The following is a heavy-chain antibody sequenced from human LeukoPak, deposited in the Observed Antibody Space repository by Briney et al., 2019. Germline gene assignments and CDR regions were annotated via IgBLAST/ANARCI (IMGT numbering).Heavy chain of an antibody. CDR2: MSPYSGTT. V-gene: IGHV1-8*01. CDR1: GYTFTNFD. Sequence: ASVKVSCKASGYTFTNFDITWVRQASGQGLEWVGWMSPYSGTTGSAQKFQGRVTMTRNTSINSAYLEIKNLTSYDTAVYYCARALDTTVLLGAYWGQGTPVTVSS. D-gene: IGHD1-1*01. CDR3: ARALDTTVLLGAY. J-gene: IGHJ4*02.